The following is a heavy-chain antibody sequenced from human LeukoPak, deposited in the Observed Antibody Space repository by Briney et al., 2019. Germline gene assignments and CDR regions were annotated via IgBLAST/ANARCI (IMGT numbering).Heavy chain of an antibody. D-gene: IGHD2/OR15-2a*01. J-gene: IGHJ6*03. V-gene: IGHV4-59*01. CDR1: GGSISSYY. CDR2: IYYSGST. Sequence: PSETLSLTCTVSGGSISSYYWSWIRKPPGKGLEWIGYIYYSGSTNYNPSLKSRVTISVDTSKNQFSLKLSSVTAADTAVYYCARDVTYYMDVWGKGTTVTVSS. CDR3: ARDVTYYMDV.